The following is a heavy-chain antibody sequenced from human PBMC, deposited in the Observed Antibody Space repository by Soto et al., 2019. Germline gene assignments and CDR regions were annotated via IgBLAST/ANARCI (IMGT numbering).Heavy chain of an antibody. V-gene: IGHV1-2*02. D-gene: IGHD1-26*01. Sequence: ASVKVSCKASGYTLTGLYVHWVRQAPGQGLEWMGWISPDIGGTNYAQKFQGRVTMTRDTSINTAYMELTGLRSDDTAVYYCAVGEGTFFEDWVQGTLVTVSS. CDR3: AVGEGTFFED. J-gene: IGHJ4*02. CDR1: GYTLTGLY. CDR2: ISPDIGGT.